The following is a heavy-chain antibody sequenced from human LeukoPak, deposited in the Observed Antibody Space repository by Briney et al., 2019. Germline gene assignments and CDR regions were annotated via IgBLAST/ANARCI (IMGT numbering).Heavy chain of an antibody. CDR2: IHPNSGKT. J-gene: IGHJ4*02. D-gene: IGHD4-23*01. CDR1: GYAFRSYE. CDR3: ARGHYGGNRYFDI. Sequence: ASVKVSCKASGYAFRSYEINWVRQAPGQGLEWVGWIHPNSGKTGYAQKFQGRVTMTRDTSTETAFMELSSLKFDDTAIFYCARGHYGGNRYFDIWGQGTLVTVSS. V-gene: IGHV1-8*01.